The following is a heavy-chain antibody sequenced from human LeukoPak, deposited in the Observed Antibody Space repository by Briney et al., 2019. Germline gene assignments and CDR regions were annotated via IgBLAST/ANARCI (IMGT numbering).Heavy chain of an antibody. V-gene: IGHV4-39*07. Sequence: SETLSLTCTVSGGSISSSSYYWGWIRQPPGKGLEWIGSIYYSGSTYYNPSLKSRVTISVDTSKNQFSLKLSSVTAADTAVYYCARDIPQYYDSSGYPYYYYVDVWGKGTTVTVSS. CDR3: ARDIPQYYDSSGYPYYYYVDV. D-gene: IGHD3-22*01. J-gene: IGHJ6*03. CDR1: GGSISSSSYY. CDR2: IYYSGST.